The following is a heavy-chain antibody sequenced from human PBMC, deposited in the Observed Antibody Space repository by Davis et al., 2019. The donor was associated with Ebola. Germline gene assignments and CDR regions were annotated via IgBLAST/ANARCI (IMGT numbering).Heavy chain of an antibody. J-gene: IGHJ4*02. V-gene: IGHV3-7*03. D-gene: IGHD5-12*01. CDR1: GLSISLYW. CDR3: ARRGYSGYAPFDY. CDR2: IKEDGSEK. Sequence: GESLKISCAASGLSISLYWMTWVRQAPGKGLEWVANIKEDGSEKHYVDSVKGRFTISRDNAKNSLYLQMNSLRAEDTAVYYCARRGYSGYAPFDYWGQGTLVTVSS.